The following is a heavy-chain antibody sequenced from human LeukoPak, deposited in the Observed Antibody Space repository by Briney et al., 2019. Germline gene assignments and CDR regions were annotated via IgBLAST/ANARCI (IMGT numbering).Heavy chain of an antibody. V-gene: IGHV5-51*01. CDR3: ARPRAALYDAFDI. J-gene: IGHJ3*02. CDR1: GYRFTSYW. CDR2: TYPGDSDT. Sequence: GESLKISCKGSGYRFTSYWIGWVRQMPGKGQEWMGITYPGDSDTRYSPSFQGQVTISADKSISTAYLQWSSLKASDTAMYYCARPRAALYDAFDIWGQGTMVTVSS. D-gene: IGHD2-2*02.